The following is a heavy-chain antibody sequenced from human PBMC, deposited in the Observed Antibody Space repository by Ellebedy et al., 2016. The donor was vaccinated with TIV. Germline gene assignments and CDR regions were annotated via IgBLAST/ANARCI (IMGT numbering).Heavy chain of an antibody. CDR2: IVVGSGNT. Sequence: SVKVSCXASGFTFTSSAVQWVRQARGQRLEWIGWIVVGSGNTNYAQKFQEGVTITRDMSTSTAYMELSSLRSEDTAVYYCAAGTLRGATSGDDYWGQGTLVTVSS. D-gene: IGHD1-26*01. CDR1: GFTFTSSA. J-gene: IGHJ4*02. CDR3: AAGTLRGATSGDDY. V-gene: IGHV1-58*01.